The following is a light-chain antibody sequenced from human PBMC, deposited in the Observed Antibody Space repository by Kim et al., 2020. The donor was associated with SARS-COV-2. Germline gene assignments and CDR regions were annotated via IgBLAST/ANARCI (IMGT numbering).Light chain of an antibody. J-gene: IGKJ2*01. V-gene: IGKV3-20*01. Sequence: LSPGERATRSCRASQSVSSSYLAWYQKKPGQAPRLLIYGASSRATGIPDRFSGSGSGTDFTLTISRLEPEDFAVYYCQQYGSSPYTFGQGTKLEI. CDR2: GAS. CDR3: QQYGSSPYT. CDR1: QSVSSSY.